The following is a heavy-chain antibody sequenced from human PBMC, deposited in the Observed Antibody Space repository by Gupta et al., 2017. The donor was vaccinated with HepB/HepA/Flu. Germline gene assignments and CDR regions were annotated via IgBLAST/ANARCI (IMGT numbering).Heavy chain of an antibody. CDR1: GGSISSSSYY. J-gene: IGHJ5*02. CDR3: ARQQVSDYDFWSGYYPNWFDP. V-gene: IGHV4-39*01. CDR2: IYYSGST. Sequence: QLQLQESGPGLVKPSETLSLTCTVSGGSISSSSYYWGWIRQPPGKGLEWIGSIYYSGSTYYNPSLKSRVTISVDTSKNQFSLKLSSVTAADTAVYYCARQQVSDYDFWSGYYPNWFDPWGQGTPVTVSS. D-gene: IGHD3-3*01.